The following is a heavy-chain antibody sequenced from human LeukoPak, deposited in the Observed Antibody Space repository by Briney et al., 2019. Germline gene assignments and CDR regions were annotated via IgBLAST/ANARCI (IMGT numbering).Heavy chain of an antibody. D-gene: IGHD7-27*01. V-gene: IGHV3-7*01. CDR1: GFTFSSYW. CDR3: ARDKMTGDSYFDY. Sequence: GGSLRLSCAASGFTFSSYWMSWVRQAPGKGLEGVAHIKQDGSEKNYVDSVKGRFTISRDNAKNSLILEMDGLGAEDTAVYYCARDKMTGDSYFDYWGQGTLVTVSS. CDR2: IKQDGSEK. J-gene: IGHJ4*02.